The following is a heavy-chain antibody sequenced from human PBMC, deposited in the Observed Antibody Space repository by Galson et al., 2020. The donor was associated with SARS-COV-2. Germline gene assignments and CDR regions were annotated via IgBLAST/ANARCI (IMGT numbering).Heavy chain of an antibody. V-gene: IGHV3-30*04. CDR3: ARETDDYTSSWYDY. J-gene: IGHJ4*02. CDR1: GFTFSSSA. CDR2: ISYDGTKR. D-gene: IGHD6-13*01. Sequence: GGSLRLSCRASGFTFSSSAMHWVRQAPGKGLEWVAIISYDGTKRYNLDSVKGRFTISRDNSKITLYLQMDSLTTEDTAVYYCARETDDYTSSWYDYWGQGTLVTVSS.